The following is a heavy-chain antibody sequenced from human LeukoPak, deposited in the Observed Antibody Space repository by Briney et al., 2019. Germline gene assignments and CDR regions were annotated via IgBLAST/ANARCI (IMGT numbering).Heavy chain of an antibody. CDR3: ASEGTTFSSFDY. J-gene: IGHJ4*02. Sequence: SQTLSLTCAISGDSVSSNSAAWSWIRQSPSRGLEWLGRTYYRSKWYNDYAVSVKSRVTISPDTSKNQFSLQLNSVIATDTAVYYCASEGTTFSSFDYWGQGTLVTVSS. CDR2: TYYRSKWYN. D-gene: IGHD1-1*01. V-gene: IGHV6-1*01. CDR1: GDSVSSNSAA.